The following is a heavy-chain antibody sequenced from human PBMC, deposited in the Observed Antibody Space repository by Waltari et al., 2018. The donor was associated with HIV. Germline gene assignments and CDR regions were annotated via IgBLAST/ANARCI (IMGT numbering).Heavy chain of an antibody. CDR1: GFTCGEYA. Sequence: EMQLVESGGDLVKPGRSLRLSCAASGFTCGEYAMNWFRQAPGKRLDWVGFIRGKIYGGTTEYAASVKGRFSISKDDSKSVAYLQMNSLRTEDSAVYYCARADDSRGYFLFGLDVWGQGTTVTVSS. CDR2: IRGKIYGGTT. J-gene: IGHJ6*02. D-gene: IGHD3-22*01. CDR3: ARADDSRGYFLFGLDV. V-gene: IGHV3-49*05.